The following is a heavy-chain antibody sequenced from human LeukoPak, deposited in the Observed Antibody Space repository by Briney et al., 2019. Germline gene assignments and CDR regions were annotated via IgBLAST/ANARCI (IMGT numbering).Heavy chain of an antibody. CDR3: ARDLIAAAGVDY. CDR2: MNPNSGNT. CDR1: GYTFTSYD. V-gene: IGHV1-8*01. D-gene: IGHD6-13*01. J-gene: IGHJ4*02. Sequence: ASVKVSCKASGYTFTSYDINWVRQATGQGLEWMGWMNPNSGNTGYAQKFQGRVTMTRNTSISTAYMELSSLRSEDTAVYYCARDLIAAAGVDYWGQGTLVTVSS.